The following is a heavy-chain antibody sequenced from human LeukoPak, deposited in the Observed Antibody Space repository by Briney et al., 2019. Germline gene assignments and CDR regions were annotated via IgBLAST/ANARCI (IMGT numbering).Heavy chain of an antibody. CDR3: ARVAGSGSSRAFDI. CDR2: INPNSGGT. CDR1: GSTFTGYY. J-gene: IGHJ3*02. D-gene: IGHD3-10*01. V-gene: IGHV1-2*02. Sequence: ASVKVSCKASGSTFTGYYMHWVRQAPGQGLEWMGWINPNSGGTNYAQKFQGRVTMTRGTSISTAYMELSRLRSDDTAVYYCARVAGSGSSRAFDIWGQGTMVTVSS.